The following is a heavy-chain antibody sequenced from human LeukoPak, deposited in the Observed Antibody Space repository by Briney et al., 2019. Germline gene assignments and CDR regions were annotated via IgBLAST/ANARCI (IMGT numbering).Heavy chain of an antibody. J-gene: IGHJ4*02. CDR3: ARLLGHSNAFDF. D-gene: IGHD5-18*01. CDR2: ISGGSSHA. CDR1: GFTFNDYY. V-gene: IGHV3-11*06. Sequence: KSGGSLRLSCAASGFTFNDYYMNWMRQAPGKGLEWVSYISGGSSHADYADSVKGRFTISRDNAKNSLSLQMNSLRVEDTAVYYCARLLGHSNAFDFWGQGTLVTVSS.